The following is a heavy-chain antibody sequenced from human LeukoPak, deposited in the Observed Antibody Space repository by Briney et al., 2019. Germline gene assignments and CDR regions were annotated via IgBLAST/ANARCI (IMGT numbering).Heavy chain of an antibody. CDR3: VRDTRGAEAAGDPFDI. V-gene: IGHV1-8*02. CDR1: GYTFTSSD. J-gene: IGHJ3*02. D-gene: IGHD6-13*01. Sequence: GASVKVSCKASGYTFTSSDINWVRQATGQGLEWMGWMNPNNGNTGYAQKLQGRVTMTRDTSISAAYMELGSLRSEDTAVYYCVRDTRGAEAAGDPFDIWGQGTMVTVSS. CDR2: MNPNNGNT.